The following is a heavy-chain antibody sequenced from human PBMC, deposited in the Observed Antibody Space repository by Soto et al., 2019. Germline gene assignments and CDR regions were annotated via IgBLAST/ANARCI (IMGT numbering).Heavy chain of an antibody. CDR1: GFTFSSYA. J-gene: IGHJ4*02. Sequence: LRLSCAASGFTFSSYAMNWVRQAPGKGLEWVSTIRTSVGDTYYAASVKGRFTISRDNSKSTVYLHLNSLRAEDTAIYYCAKDPTYDYGYFDSWGQGTLVTV. CDR3: AKDPTYDYGYFDS. V-gene: IGHV3-23*01. D-gene: IGHD4-17*01. CDR2: IRTSVGDT.